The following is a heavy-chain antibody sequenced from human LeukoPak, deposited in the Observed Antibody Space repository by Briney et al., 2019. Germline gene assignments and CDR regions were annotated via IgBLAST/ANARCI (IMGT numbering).Heavy chain of an antibody. J-gene: IGHJ4*02. D-gene: IGHD2-21*02. V-gene: IGHV3-15*01. CDR3: TTAVVVTGFDY. CDR2: IKRKTDGGTT. Sequence: PGGSLRLSCAASGFIFSNAWMTWVRQTPGKGLEWVGRIKRKTDGGTTDYAAPVKGRFNISRDDSKNTVYLQMNSLKTEDTAVYYCTTAVVVTGFDYWGQGTLVSVSS. CDR1: GFIFSNAW.